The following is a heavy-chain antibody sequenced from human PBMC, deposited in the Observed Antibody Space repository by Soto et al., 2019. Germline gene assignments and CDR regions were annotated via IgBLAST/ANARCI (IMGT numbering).Heavy chain of an antibody. CDR1: GGTFSSYA. D-gene: IGHD2-2*01. J-gene: IGHJ6*02. Sequence: ASVKVSCKASGGTFSSYAISWVRQAPGQGLEWMGGIIPIFGTANYAQKFQGRVTITADESTSTAYMELSSLRSEDTAVYYCARTNCSSTSCYAGYYYYYGMDVWGQGTTVTVSS. CDR2: IIPIFGTA. CDR3: ARTNCSSTSCYAGYYYYYGMDV. V-gene: IGHV1-69*13.